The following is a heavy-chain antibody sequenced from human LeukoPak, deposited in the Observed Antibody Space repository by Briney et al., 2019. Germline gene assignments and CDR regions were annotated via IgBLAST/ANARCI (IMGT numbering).Heavy chain of an antibody. J-gene: IGHJ4*02. CDR3: VTANQRSTYYFDY. CDR1: GGSISSYY. CDR2: AYTSGST. Sequence: SETLSLTCTVSGGSISSYYWSWIRQPAGKGLEWVGRAYTSGSTTYNPSLKSRVTISVDTSTNQFSLKLSSVTAADTAVYYCVTANQRSTYYFDYWGQGTLVTVSS. D-gene: IGHD1-20*01. V-gene: IGHV4-4*07.